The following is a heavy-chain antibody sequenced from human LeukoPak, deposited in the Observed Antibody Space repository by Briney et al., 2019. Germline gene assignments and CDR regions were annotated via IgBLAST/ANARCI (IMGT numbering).Heavy chain of an antibody. CDR1: GFTFSTYN. Sequence: GGSLRLSCAASGFTFSTYNMNWVRQAPGKGLEWVSSISGSSSYIYYADSVKGRFSISRDNSKNTVYLQMNSLRAEDMAVYYCARDLQSDTFDIWGQGTMVTVSS. CDR3: ARDLQSDTFDI. J-gene: IGHJ3*02. CDR2: ISGSSSYI. V-gene: IGHV3-21*01.